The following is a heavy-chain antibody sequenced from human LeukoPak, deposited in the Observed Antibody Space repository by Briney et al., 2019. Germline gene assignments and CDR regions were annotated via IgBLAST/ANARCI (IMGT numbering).Heavy chain of an antibody. CDR3: ARDLRYTTG. CDR2: INPNSGAT. J-gene: IGHJ4*02. V-gene: IGHV1-2*02. D-gene: IGHD1-1*01. Sequence: ASGKVSCKASGYTFTGYYIHWVRQAPGQGLEWMGWINPNSGATNYAQKFQGSVTMTRDTSISTAYMELTRLTSDDTAVYYCARDLRYTTGWGQGTLVTVSS. CDR1: GYTFTGYY.